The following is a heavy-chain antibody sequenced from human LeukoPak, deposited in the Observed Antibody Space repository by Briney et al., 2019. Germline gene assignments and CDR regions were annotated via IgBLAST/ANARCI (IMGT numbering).Heavy chain of an antibody. Sequence: GGSLRLSCAASGFTFSSYEMNWVRQAPGKGLKWISYISSSGFTMYYADSVKGRFTISRVNAKNSLYLQMNSLRAEDTAVYYCARSYSGSSLDWFDPWGQGTLVTVSS. V-gene: IGHV3-48*03. CDR1: GFTFSSYE. CDR2: ISSSGFTM. J-gene: IGHJ5*02. D-gene: IGHD1-26*01. CDR3: ARSYSGSSLDWFDP.